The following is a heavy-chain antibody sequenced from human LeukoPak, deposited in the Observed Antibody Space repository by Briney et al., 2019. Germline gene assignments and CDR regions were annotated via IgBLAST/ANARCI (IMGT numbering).Heavy chain of an antibody. V-gene: IGHV4-34*01. CDR1: GGSFSGYY. J-gene: IGHJ4*02. Sequence: PSETLSLTCAVYGGSFSGYYWSWIRQPPGKGLEWIGEINHSGSTNYNPSLKSRVTISVDTSKNQFSLKLSSVTAADTAVYYCARLDEGVDYWGQGTLVTVSS. CDR3: ARLDEGVDY. CDR2: INHSGST.